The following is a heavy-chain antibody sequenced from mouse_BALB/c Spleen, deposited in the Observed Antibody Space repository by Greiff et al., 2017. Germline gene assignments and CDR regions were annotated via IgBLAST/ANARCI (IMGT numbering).Heavy chain of an antibody. J-gene: IGHJ2*01. CDR2: TWAGGST. CDR3: AREGRLLSYFDY. D-gene: IGHD2-1*01. Sequence: VKLQESGPGLVAPSQSLSITCTVSGFSLTSYGVHWVRQPPGKGLEWLGVTWAGGSTNYNSALMSRLSISKDNSKSQVFLKMNSLQTDDTAMYYCAREGRLLSYFDYWGQGTTLTVSS. V-gene: IGHV2-9*02. CDR1: GFSLTSYG.